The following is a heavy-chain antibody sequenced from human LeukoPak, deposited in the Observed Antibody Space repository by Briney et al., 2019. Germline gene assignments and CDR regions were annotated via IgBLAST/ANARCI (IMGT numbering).Heavy chain of an antibody. V-gene: IGHV3-23*01. D-gene: IGHD3-22*01. CDR1: GFTFTNYA. Sequence: GSLRLSCAASGFTFTNYAMSWVRQAPGKGLEWVLGISTGGTTYYADSVKGRFTISRDNAKNTLFLQMNSLRAEDTAVYYCARDRYYDSSGDAFDIWGQGTMVTVSS. J-gene: IGHJ3*02. CDR3: ARDRYYDSSGDAFDI. CDR2: ISTGGTT.